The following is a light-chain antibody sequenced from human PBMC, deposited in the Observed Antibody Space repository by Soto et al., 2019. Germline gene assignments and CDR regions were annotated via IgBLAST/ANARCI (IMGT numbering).Light chain of an antibody. V-gene: IGLV2-14*01. Sequence: QSALTQPASLSGSPGQSITISCTGTSSDIGAYDYVSWFQQHPGKAPKLMISEVNNRPSGVSNRFSSSKSGNTAYLTISGLQVEDEAEYFCFSFTTKSNHVLGTGNKV. J-gene: IGLJ1*01. CDR2: EVN. CDR3: FSFTTKSNHV. CDR1: SSDIGAYDY.